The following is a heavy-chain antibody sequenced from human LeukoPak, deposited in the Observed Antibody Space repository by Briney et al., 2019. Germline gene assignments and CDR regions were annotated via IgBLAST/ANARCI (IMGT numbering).Heavy chain of an antibody. V-gene: IGHV1-18*01. CDR1: GYTFTSYG. J-gene: IGHJ4*02. Sequence: ASVKVSCKASGYTFTSYGISWVRQVPGQGLEWMGWISAYNGNTNYAQILQGRVTMTTDTSTNTAYIELRSLRSDDTAVYYCARDRGGYDYPYYFDYWGQGTLVTVSS. CDR2: ISAYNGNT. D-gene: IGHD5-12*01. CDR3: ARDRGGYDYPYYFDY.